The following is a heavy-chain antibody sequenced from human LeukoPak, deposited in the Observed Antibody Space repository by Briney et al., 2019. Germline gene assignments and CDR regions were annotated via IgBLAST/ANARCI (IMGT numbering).Heavy chain of an antibody. D-gene: IGHD2-21*02. Sequence: PSETLSLTCAVYGGSFSGYYWSWIRQPPGKGLEWIGEINHSGSTNYNPSLKSRVTISVDTSKNQFSLKLSSVTAADTAVYYCARDLLGSDGDPSDAFDIWGQGTMVTVSS. CDR2: INHSGST. J-gene: IGHJ3*02. V-gene: IGHV4-34*01. CDR3: ARDLLGSDGDPSDAFDI. CDR1: GGSFSGYY.